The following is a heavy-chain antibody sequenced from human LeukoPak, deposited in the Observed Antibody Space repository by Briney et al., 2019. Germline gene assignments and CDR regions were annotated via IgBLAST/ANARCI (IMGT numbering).Heavy chain of an antibody. D-gene: IGHD2-15*01. CDR1: GFTFDDYT. V-gene: IGHV3-43*01. CDR3: AKGDCSGGSCSLQIDY. CDR2: ISWDGGST. J-gene: IGHJ4*02. Sequence: GGSLRLSCAASGFTFDDYTMHWVRQAPGKGLEWVSLISWDGGSTYYADSVKGRFTISRDNSKNSLYLQMNSLRTEDTALYYCAKGDCSGGSCSLQIDYWGQGTLVTVSS.